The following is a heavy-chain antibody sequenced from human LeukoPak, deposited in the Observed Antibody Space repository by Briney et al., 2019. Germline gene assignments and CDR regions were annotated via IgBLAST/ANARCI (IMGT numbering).Heavy chain of an antibody. V-gene: IGHV3-30*03. CDR1: GFTFSSYG. J-gene: IGHJ6*02. D-gene: IGHD2-2*01. CDR2: ISYDGSNK. Sequence: GSLRLSCAASGFTFSSYGMHWVRQAPGKGLEWVAVISYDGSNKYYADSAKGRFTISRDNSKNTLYLQMNSLRAEDTAVYSCARGYCSIANCYAYYYYYGLDVWGQGTTVTVSS. CDR3: ARGYCSIANCYAYYYYYGLDV.